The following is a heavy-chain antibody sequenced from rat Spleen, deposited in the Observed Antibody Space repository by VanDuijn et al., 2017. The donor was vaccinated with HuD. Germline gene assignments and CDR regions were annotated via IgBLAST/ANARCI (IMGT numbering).Heavy chain of an antibody. V-gene: IGHV4-2*01. CDR1: GFNFNDYW. J-gene: IGHJ3*01. D-gene: IGHD4-1*01. CDR2: INKDSSTI. Sequence: EVKLVESGGGLVQPGRSLKLSCAASGFNFNDYWMGWVRQAPGKGLEWIGKINKDSSTINYTPSLKDKFTISRDNAQNTLYLQMSKLGSEDTAIYYCARGTGAYWGQGTLVTVSS. CDR3: ARGTGAY.